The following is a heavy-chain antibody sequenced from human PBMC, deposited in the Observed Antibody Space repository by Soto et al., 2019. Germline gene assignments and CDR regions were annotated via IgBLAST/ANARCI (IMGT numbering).Heavy chain of an antibody. V-gene: IGHV3-21*01. D-gene: IGHD3-10*01. CDR3: VIYRSRRRGSGMDL. Sequence: PGGSLRLSCAASGFTFSSYSMNWVRQAPGKGLEWVSSISSSSSYIYYADSVKGRFTISRDNAKNSLYLQMNSLRAEDTAVYYCVIYRSRRRGSGMDLWGQGTTVTVSS. J-gene: IGHJ6*02. CDR1: GFTFSSYS. CDR2: ISSSSSYI.